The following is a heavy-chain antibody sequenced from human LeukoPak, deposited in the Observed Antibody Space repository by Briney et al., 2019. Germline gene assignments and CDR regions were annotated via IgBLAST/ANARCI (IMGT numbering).Heavy chain of an antibody. CDR3: ARGRTYYDNLTGDYQNWFGP. CDR1: GGSISSYY. V-gene: IGHV4-4*07. J-gene: IGHJ5*02. D-gene: IGHD3-9*01. CDR2: IYTSGST. Sequence: SETLSLTCTVSGGSISSYYWSWIRQPAGKGLEWVGRIYTSGSTNYNPSLKSRVTVSVDTSKNQFSLKLSSVTAADTAVYYCARGRTYYDNLTGDYQNWFGPWGQETLVTVSS.